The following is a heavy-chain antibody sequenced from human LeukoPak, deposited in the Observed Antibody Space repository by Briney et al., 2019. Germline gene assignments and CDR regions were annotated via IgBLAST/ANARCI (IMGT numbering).Heavy chain of an antibody. CDR2: IIPIFGTA. Sequence: ASVKVSCKASGGTFSSYAISWVRQAPGQGLEWMGGIIPIFGTANYAQKFQGRVTMTEDTSTDTAYMELSSLRSEDTAVYYCVTSIAAARLDYWGQGTLVTVSS. J-gene: IGHJ4*02. V-gene: IGHV1-69*06. CDR1: GGTFSSYA. CDR3: VTSIAAARLDY. D-gene: IGHD6-13*01.